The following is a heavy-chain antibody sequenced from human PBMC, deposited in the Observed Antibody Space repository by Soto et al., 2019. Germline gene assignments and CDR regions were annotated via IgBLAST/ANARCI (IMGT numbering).Heavy chain of an antibody. CDR3: ARDKYSYGYNGPYNWFDP. J-gene: IGHJ5*02. V-gene: IGHV3-30-3*01. CDR1: GFTFSSYA. CDR2: ISYDGSNK. Sequence: PGGSLRLSCAASGFTFSSYAMHWVRQAPGKGLEWVAVISYDGSNKYYADSVKGRFTISRDDSKNTLYLQMNSLRAEDTAVYYCARDKYSYGYNGPYNWFDPWGQGTLVTVSS. D-gene: IGHD5-18*01.